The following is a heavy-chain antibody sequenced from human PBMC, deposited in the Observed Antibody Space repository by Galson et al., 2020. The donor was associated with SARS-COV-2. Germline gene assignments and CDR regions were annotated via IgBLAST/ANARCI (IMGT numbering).Heavy chain of an antibody. CDR3: AKRHRDSSGFDY. V-gene: IGHV3-23*01. Sequence: GGSLRLSCAVSGFNFNNYAMNWLRQAPGKGLECVSGVSGSGSTTYYAGSVKGRFTISRDNSQNTLYLQMNSLRVEDTAIYYCAKRHRDSSGFDYWGQGARVTVSS. CDR2: VSGSGSTT. J-gene: IGHJ4*02. D-gene: IGHD3-22*01. CDR1: GFNFNNYA.